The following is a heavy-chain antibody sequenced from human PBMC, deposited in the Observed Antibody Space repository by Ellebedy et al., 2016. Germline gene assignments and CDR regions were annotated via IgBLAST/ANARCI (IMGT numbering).Heavy chain of an antibody. D-gene: IGHD2-15*01. V-gene: IGHV1-69*04. Sequence: SVKVSXKASGGTFSSYAISWVRQVPGQGLEWMGRIIPLLGIVNYAQKFQGRVTITADKSTSTAYMELSSLRSDDTAVYYCARDLISDVTVMIAATFEALHIWGQGTKVTVSS. CDR2: IIPLLGIV. J-gene: IGHJ3*02. CDR3: ARDLISDVTVMIAATFEALHI. CDR1: GGTFSSYA.